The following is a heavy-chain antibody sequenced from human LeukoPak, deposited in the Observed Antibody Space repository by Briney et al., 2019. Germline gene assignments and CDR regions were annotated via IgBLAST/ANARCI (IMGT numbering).Heavy chain of an antibody. Sequence: PGGSLRLSCAAPGFTFSSYAMSWVRQAPGKGLEWVSAISGSGGSTYYADSVKGRFTISRDNSKNTLYLQMNSLRAEDTAVYYCAKALSYYYDSSGYYESPSYYFDYWGQGTLVTVSS. V-gene: IGHV3-23*01. CDR1: GFTFSSYA. CDR3: AKALSYYYDSSGYYESPSYYFDY. D-gene: IGHD3-22*01. J-gene: IGHJ4*02. CDR2: ISGSGGST.